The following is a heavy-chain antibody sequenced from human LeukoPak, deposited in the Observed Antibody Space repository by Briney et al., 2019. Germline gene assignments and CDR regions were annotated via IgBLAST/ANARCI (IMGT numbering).Heavy chain of an antibody. D-gene: IGHD6-13*01. Sequence: SETLSLTCAVSGGSISSYYWSWIRQPPGKGLEWIGYIYYTGSTNYSPSLKSRVTISVDTSKNQFSLKLRSVTAADTAVYYCARISSSNWYNERGAFDVWGQGTMVTVSS. CDR3: ARISSSNWYNERGAFDV. J-gene: IGHJ3*01. CDR1: GGSISSYY. CDR2: IYYTGST. V-gene: IGHV4-59*01.